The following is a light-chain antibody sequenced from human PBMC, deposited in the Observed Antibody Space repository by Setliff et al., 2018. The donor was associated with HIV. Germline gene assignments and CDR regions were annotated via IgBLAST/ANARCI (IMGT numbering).Light chain of an antibody. J-gene: IGLJ1*01. V-gene: IGLV2-11*01. CDR3: CSNAARPTFYV. CDR1: TSDFGAYDF. CDR2: DVN. Sequence: QSALAQPRSVYGSPGQSVSISCTGTTSDFGAYDFVSWYQQHPDKAPKLIIYDVNKRPSGVPDRFSGSKSGNTASLIISGLQTDDEADYFCCSNAARPTFYVFGTGTKVTVL.